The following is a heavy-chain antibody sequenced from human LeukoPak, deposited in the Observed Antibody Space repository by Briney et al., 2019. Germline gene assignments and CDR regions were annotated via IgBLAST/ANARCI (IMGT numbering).Heavy chain of an antibody. J-gene: IGHJ4*02. CDR3: TTGIRGGEAY. V-gene: IGHV3-15*01. Sequence: GGSLRLSCAMSGFNAASGFTFINAWMSWLRQAPGQGLEWVGRIKSKVDGGTADYAAPVKGRFTISRDDSKDTLYLQLSSLQTEDTAVYYCTTGIRGGEAYWDQGTLVTVSS. D-gene: IGHD3-16*01. CDR1: GFTFINAW. CDR2: IKSKVDGGTA.